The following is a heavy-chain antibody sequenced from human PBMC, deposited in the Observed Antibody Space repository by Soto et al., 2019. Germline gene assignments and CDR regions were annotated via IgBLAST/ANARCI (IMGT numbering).Heavy chain of an antibody. CDR3: ARARNRYFDY. CDR1: GGSMTTGSYF. J-gene: IGHJ4*02. V-gene: IGHV4-61*01. Sequence: LSLTCNVSGGSMTTGSYFWSWIRQPPGKGLEWIGYVFRSGSVNCSPSFKSRVTISIDTSKNQFSLMLKSVTAADTAVYFCARARNRYFDYWGQGALVTVSS. D-gene: IGHD1-1*01. CDR2: VFRSGSV.